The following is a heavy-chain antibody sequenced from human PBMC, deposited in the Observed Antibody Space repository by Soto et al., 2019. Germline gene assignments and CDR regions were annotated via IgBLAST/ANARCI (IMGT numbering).Heavy chain of an antibody. CDR2: INPNNGYT. CDR3: AKAKFDFWSGYWSPSLDF. Sequence: ASVKVSCKASRYTFTSYHIHWVRQAPGQGLEWMGWINPNNGYTKYTQKFQGRVTVTRDTSITTAYLELTRLQSDDTAVYYCAKAKFDFWSGYWSPSLDFWGQGTLVTVSS. V-gene: IGHV1-2*02. CDR1: RYTFTSYH. J-gene: IGHJ4*02. D-gene: IGHD3-3*01.